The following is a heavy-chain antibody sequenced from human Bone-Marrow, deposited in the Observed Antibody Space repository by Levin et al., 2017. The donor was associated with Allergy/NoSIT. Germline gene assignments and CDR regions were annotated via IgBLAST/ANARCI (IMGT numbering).Heavy chain of an antibody. Sequence: PGGSLRLSCTVSGFTFSNFGMHWVRQAPGKGLEWVAVILFDGSEKYYADSVKGRFTISRDNSNNKLYLQMNRLRSEDTAIYYCAREVAPTRWGRGTQVTVSS. CDR2: ILFDGSEK. CDR1: GFTFSNFG. J-gene: IGHJ4*02. V-gene: IGHV3-30-3*01. D-gene: IGHD5-12*01. CDR3: AREVAPTR.